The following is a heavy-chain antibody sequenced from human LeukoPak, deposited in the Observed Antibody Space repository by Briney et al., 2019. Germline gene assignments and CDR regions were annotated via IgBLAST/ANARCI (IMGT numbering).Heavy chain of an antibody. CDR1: GFTVSSNY. V-gene: IGHV3-53*01. D-gene: IGHD1-26*01. Sequence: PGGSLRLSCAASGFTVSSNYMSWVRQAPGKGLEWVSVIYSGGSTYYADSVKGRFTISRDNSKNTLYLQMNSLRAEDTAIYYCAKGGGSYYRGSFDYWGQGTLVTVSS. CDR3: AKGGGSYYRGSFDY. J-gene: IGHJ4*02. CDR2: IYSGGST.